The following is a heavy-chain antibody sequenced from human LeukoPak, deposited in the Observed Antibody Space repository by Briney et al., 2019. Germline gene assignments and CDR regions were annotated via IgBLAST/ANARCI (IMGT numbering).Heavy chain of an antibody. J-gene: IGHJ2*01. CDR3: ARGSDWKDDYWYFDL. CDR1: GYTFTSYG. V-gene: IGHV1-18*01. D-gene: IGHD1-1*01. CDR2: ISAYNGNT. Sequence: GASLKVSCKASGYTFTSYGISWVRQAPGQGLEWMGWISAYNGNTNYAQKLQGRVTMTRDTSTSTAYMELRSLRSDDTAVYYCARGSDWKDDYWYFDLWGRGTLVTVSS.